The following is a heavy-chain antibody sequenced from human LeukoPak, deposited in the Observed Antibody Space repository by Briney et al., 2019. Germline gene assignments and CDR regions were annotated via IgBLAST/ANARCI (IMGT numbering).Heavy chain of an antibody. D-gene: IGHD3-22*01. Sequence: ASVKVSCKASGYTFTSYDINWVRQATGQGLEWMGWMNPNSGGTNYAQKFQGRVTMTRDTSISTAYMELSRLRSDDTAVYYCARDKRDHHYYDSSGPDDYFDYWGQGTLVTVSS. J-gene: IGHJ4*02. CDR3: ARDKRDHHYYDSSGPDDYFDY. CDR2: MNPNSGGT. CDR1: GYTFTSYD. V-gene: IGHV1-2*02.